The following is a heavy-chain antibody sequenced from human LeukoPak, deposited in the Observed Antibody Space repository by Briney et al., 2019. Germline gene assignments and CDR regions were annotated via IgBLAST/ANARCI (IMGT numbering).Heavy chain of an antibody. Sequence: GESLNISCKGSGYSFTSYWIGWVRQMPGKGLEWMGIIYSGDSDTRYSPSFQCQVTISADKSISTAYLQWSSLKASGTAMYYCARPMAGYSYGTLDNWFDPWGQGTLVTVSS. CDR1: GYSFTSYW. CDR2: IYSGDSDT. D-gene: IGHD5-18*01. V-gene: IGHV5-51*01. J-gene: IGHJ5*02. CDR3: ARPMAGYSYGTLDNWFDP.